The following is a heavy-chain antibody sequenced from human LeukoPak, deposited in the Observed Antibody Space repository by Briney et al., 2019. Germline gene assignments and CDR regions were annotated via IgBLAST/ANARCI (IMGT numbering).Heavy chain of an antibody. CDR1: GYTFTSYD. D-gene: IGHD3-10*01. J-gene: IGHJ4*02. Sequence: ASVKVSCKASGYTFTSYDINWVRQATGQGLEWMGWMNPNSGNTGYAQKFQGRVTMTEDTSTDTAYMELSSLRAEDTAVYYCAKGGPNYYGSGSYYSLWYWGQGTLVTVSS. CDR2: MNPNSGNT. CDR3: AKGGPNYYGSGSYYSLWY. V-gene: IGHV1-8*01.